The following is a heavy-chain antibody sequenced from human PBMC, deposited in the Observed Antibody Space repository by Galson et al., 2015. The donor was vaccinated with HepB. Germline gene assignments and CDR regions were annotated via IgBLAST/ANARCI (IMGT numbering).Heavy chain of an antibody. V-gene: IGHV3-23*01. J-gene: IGHJ4*02. Sequence: SLRLSCAASGFTFSSYAMSWVRQAPGKGLEWVSGISGSGGSTYYADSVTGRFTISRDNSKNTLYLQVNILRAEDTAVYYCAREITYTFIAAAGPFDYWGQGTLVTVSS. D-gene: IGHD6-13*01. CDR1: GFTFSSYA. CDR3: AREITYTFIAAAGPFDY. CDR2: ISGSGGST.